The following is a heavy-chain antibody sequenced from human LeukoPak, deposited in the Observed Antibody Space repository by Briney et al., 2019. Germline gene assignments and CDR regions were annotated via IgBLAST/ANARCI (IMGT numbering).Heavy chain of an antibody. V-gene: IGHV4-38-2*02. CDR2: IYHSGST. CDR3: ARVNWNYKLYFDY. Sequence: PSETLSLTCTVSGYSISSGYYWGWIRQPPGKGLEWIGSIYHSGSTYYNPSLKSRVTISVDTSKNQFSLKLSSVTAADTAVYYCARVNWNYKLYFDYWGQGTLVTVSS. CDR1: GYSISSGYY. D-gene: IGHD1-7*01. J-gene: IGHJ4*02.